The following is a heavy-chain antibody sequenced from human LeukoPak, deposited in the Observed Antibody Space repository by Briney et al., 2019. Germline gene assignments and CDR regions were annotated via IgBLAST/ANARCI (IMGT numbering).Heavy chain of an antibody. J-gene: IGHJ5*02. V-gene: IGHV4-39*01. Sequence: PSETLSLTCNVLGGSIRSSNYYWGWIRQPPGKGLEWIGGIYYSGSTYYNPSLKGRITMYVDTSNNQFSLKLTSATATDTAVYYCARLFYYDSSGPPSWGQGTLVTVSS. CDR1: GGSIRSSNYY. CDR2: IYYSGST. CDR3: ARLFYYDSSGPPS. D-gene: IGHD3-22*01.